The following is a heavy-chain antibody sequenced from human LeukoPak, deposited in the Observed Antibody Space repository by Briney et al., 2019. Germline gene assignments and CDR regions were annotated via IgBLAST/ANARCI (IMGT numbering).Heavy chain of an antibody. Sequence: GASVKVSCKASGYTFTSYDINWVRQATGQGLEWMGWMNPNSGNTGYAQKFQGRGTMTRNTSISTAYMELSSLRSEDTAVYYCARLSSSWYGIDYWGQGTLVTVSS. D-gene: IGHD6-13*01. J-gene: IGHJ4*02. CDR1: GYTFTSYD. V-gene: IGHV1-8*01. CDR3: ARLSSSWYGIDY. CDR2: MNPNSGNT.